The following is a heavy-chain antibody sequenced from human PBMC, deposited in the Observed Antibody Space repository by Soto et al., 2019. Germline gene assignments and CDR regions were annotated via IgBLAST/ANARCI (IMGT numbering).Heavy chain of an antibody. CDR1: GFDFTTFS. D-gene: IGHD6-13*01. CDR3: ARDSSSWYDMTHDY. J-gene: IGHJ4*02. Sequence: GGSLRLSCAASGFDFTTFSMNWVRQAPGKGLEWVSSISSSSSYIYYADSVKGRFTISRDNAKNSLYLQMNSLRAEDTAVYYCARDSSSWYDMTHDYWGQGTLVTVSS. V-gene: IGHV3-21*01. CDR2: ISSSSSYI.